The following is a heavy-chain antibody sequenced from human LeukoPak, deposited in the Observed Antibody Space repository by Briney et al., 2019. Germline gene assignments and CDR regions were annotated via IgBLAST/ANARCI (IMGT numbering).Heavy chain of an antibody. CDR1: GFTFSKYG. J-gene: IGHJ4*02. CDR2: ISGSGDTT. Sequence: PGGSLRLSCAASGFTFSKYGISWVRQAPGKGLEWVSAISGSGDTTYYADSVKGRFTISRDNSKNTLYLQMNSLRAEDTAIYYCAKAYGTNGYFQLPIDFWGQGTLVTVSS. CDR3: AKAYGTNGYFQLPIDF. V-gene: IGHV3-23*01. D-gene: IGHD2-8*01.